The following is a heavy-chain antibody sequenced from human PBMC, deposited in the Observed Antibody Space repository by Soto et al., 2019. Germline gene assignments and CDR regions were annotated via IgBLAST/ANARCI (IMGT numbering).Heavy chain of an antibody. CDR2: ISYDGNNR. V-gene: IGHV3-30-3*01. CDR3: ARGECSSTSCYQGPVSYYYYGMDV. D-gene: IGHD2-2*01. Sequence: GGSLRLSCAASGFTFSSYAIHLVRQAPGKGLEWVAVISYDGNNRYYADSVTGRFTISRDNSKNTLYLQMNSLRAEDTAVYYCARGECSSTSCYQGPVSYYYYGMDVWGQGTTVTVSS. CDR1: GFTFSSYA. J-gene: IGHJ6*02.